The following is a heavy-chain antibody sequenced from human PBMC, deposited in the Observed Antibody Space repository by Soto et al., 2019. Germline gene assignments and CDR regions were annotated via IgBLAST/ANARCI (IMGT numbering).Heavy chain of an antibody. V-gene: IGHV1-46*01. CDR3: ARERSVTNFDY. CDR2: INPSGGST. Sequence: ASVKVSCKASGYTFTSYYMHWVRQAPGQWLEWMGIINPSGGSTSYAQKFQGRVTMTRDTSTSTVYMELSSLRSEDTAVYYCARERSVTNFDYWGQGTLVTVSS. J-gene: IGHJ4*02. D-gene: IGHD1-26*01. CDR1: GYTFTSYY.